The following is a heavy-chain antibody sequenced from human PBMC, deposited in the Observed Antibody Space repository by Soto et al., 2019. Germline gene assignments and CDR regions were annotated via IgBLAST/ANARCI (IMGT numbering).Heavy chain of an antibody. J-gene: IGHJ3*02. Sequence: TGGSLRLSCAASGFMFANYAMGWVRQAPGRGLEWVSAITGSGGGTYYADSVKGRFTISRDNSINTLYLQMNSLRTEDSAVYFCAHPRGYGVFDAYDIWGQGTKVTVSS. CDR2: ITGSGGGT. CDR1: GFMFANYA. D-gene: IGHD4-17*01. V-gene: IGHV3-23*01. CDR3: AHPRGYGVFDAYDI.